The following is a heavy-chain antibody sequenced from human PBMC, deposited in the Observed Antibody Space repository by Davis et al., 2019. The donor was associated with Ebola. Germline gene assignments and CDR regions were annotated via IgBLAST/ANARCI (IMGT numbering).Heavy chain of an antibody. V-gene: IGHV3-23*01. J-gene: IGHJ6*02. Sequence: PGGSLRLSCAASGFTFSGYSMNWVRQAPGKGLEWVSAISGSGGSTYYADSVKGRFTISRDNSKNTLYLQMNSLRAEDTAVYYCAKADWNDEYYGMDVWGQGTTVTVSS. D-gene: IGHD1-1*01. CDR2: ISGSGGST. CDR3: AKADWNDEYYGMDV. CDR1: GFTFSGYS.